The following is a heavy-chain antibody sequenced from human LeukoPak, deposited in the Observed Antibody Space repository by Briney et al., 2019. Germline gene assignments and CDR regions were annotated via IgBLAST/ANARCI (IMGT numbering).Heavy chain of an antibody. CDR1: GGTFSSYT. D-gene: IGHD1-26*01. Sequence: SVKVSCKAFGGTFSSYTISWVRQAPGQGLEWMGRIIPILGIANYAQKFQGRVTITADKSTSTAYMELSSLRSEDTAVYYCARDEGSYHGDYFDYWGQGTLVTVSS. J-gene: IGHJ4*02. CDR3: ARDEGSYHGDYFDY. CDR2: IIPILGIA. V-gene: IGHV1-69*04.